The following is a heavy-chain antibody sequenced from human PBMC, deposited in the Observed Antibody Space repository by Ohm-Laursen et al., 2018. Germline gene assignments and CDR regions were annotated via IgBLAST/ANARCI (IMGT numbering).Heavy chain of an antibody. D-gene: IGHD4-17*01. J-gene: IGHJ4*02. CDR2: IYYSGST. V-gene: IGHV4-59*08. Sequence: SETLSLTCTVSGGSISSYYWSWIRQPPGKGLEWIGCIYYSGSTNYNPSLKSRVTISVDTSKNQFSLKLSSVTAAGTAVYYCARHEDYGDYVEFDYWGQGTLVTVSS. CDR3: ARHEDYGDYVEFDY. CDR1: GGSISSYY.